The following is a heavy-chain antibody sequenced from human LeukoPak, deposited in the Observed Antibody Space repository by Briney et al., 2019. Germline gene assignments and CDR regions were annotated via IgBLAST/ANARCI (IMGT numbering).Heavy chain of an antibody. CDR1: GYTFSDYD. Sequence: ASVKVSCKASGYTFSDYDVNWVRQAPGQGLEWMGWMNPTSGDTGYAEKFQGRVTMTRSMSKNTAYRGLSRLRSEDTAVYFCARVVMKAFYYYYMDVWGKGTT. D-gene: IGHD2-21*01. CDR3: ARVVMKAFYYYYMDV. V-gene: IGHV1-8*01. J-gene: IGHJ6*03. CDR2: MNPTSGDT.